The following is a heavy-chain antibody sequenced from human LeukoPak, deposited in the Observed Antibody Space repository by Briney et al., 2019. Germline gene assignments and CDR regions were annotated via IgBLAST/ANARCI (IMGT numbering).Heavy chain of an antibody. CDR3: ASGAVAGTWDNWFDP. CDR1: GYTFTGYY. CDR2: INPNSGGT. Sequence: ASVKVSCKASGYTFTGYYMHWVRQAPGQGLEWMGWINPNSGGTNYAQKFQGRVTMTRDTSISTAYMELSRLRSDDTAVYYCASGAVAGTWDNWFDPWGQGTLVTVSS. V-gene: IGHV1-2*02. J-gene: IGHJ5*02. D-gene: IGHD6-19*01.